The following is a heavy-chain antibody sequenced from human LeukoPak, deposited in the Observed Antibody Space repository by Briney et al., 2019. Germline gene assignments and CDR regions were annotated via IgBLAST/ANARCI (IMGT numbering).Heavy chain of an antibody. V-gene: IGHV4-59*11. CDR3: ARMGAIAGASANPDF. CDR2: IYYSGIA. J-gene: IGHJ4*02. Sequence: PSETLSLTCSVSGGSISSHYWSWVRQPPGKGLEWIGYIYYSGIADYSPSLRGRVTITVDTSKNQFSLHVRSVTAADTAVYYCARMGAIAGASANPDFWGQGTLVTVSS. D-gene: IGHD1-20*01. CDR1: GGSISSHY.